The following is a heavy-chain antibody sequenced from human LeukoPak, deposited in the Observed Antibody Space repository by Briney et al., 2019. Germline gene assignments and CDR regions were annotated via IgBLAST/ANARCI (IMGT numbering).Heavy chain of an antibody. CDR2: IYHTGST. Sequence: SETLSLTCTISGGSVSAYYWSWIRQSPGKGLEWIGYIYHTGSTSYSPSLKSRVTISADTSQNQFSLKLSSVTAADTAVYYCASRKLGNDYWGQGTVVTVSS. D-gene: IGHD7-27*01. J-gene: IGHJ4*02. CDR1: GGSVSAYY. V-gene: IGHV4-59*02. CDR3: ASRKLGNDY.